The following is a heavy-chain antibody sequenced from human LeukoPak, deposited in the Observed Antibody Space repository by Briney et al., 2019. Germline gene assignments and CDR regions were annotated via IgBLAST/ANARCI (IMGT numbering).Heavy chain of an antibody. CDR3: AREGECSSSSCYARGFYYYYGMDV. V-gene: IGHV1-18*01. D-gene: IGHD2-2*01. Sequence: ASVKVSCKASGYAFSIYGISWVRQAPGQGLEWMGWISVYNGKTNYAQKFQGRVTMTTDTSTSTAYMELRSLRSDDTAVYYCAREGECSSSSCYARGFYYYYGMDVWGQGTTVTVSS. CDR2: ISVYNGKT. J-gene: IGHJ6*02. CDR1: GYAFSIYG.